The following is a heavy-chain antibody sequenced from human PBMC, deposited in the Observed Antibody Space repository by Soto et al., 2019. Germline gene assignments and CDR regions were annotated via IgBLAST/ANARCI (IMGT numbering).Heavy chain of an antibody. J-gene: IGHJ6*02. CDR2: ISYDGSNK. CDR3: AKEVGGFCSSTSCYYYYGMDV. D-gene: IGHD2-2*01. CDR1: GFSFSSYG. V-gene: IGHV3-30*18. Sequence: VQLVESGGGLVQPGGSLRLSCAASGFSFSSYGMHWVRQAPGKGLEWVAVISYDGSNKYYADSVKGRFTISRDNSKNTLYLQMNSLRAEDTAVYYCAKEVGGFCSSTSCYYYYGMDVWGQGTTVTVSS.